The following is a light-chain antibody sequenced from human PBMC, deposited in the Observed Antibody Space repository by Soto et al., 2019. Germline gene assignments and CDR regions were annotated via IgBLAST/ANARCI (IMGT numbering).Light chain of an antibody. CDR2: KAS. V-gene: IGKV1-5*03. CDR3: QEADSHPWMFGLT. J-gene: IGKJ4*02. Sequence: LQINQSPSTLPASVADRVTMTCRASQNVNKWLAWFQQKPGKAPKLLIYKASSLESGVPSRFSGSGSVTEFTLTISSLQPDDFASDYSQEADSHPWMFGLT. CDR1: QNVNKW.